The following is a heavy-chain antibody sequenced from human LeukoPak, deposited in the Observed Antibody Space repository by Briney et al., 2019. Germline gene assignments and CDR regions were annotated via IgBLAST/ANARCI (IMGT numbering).Heavy chain of an antibody. J-gene: IGHJ5*02. D-gene: IGHD6-13*01. CDR1: GFTFNIFG. V-gene: IGHV3-33*01. Sequence: GGSLRLSCAASGFTFNIFGMHWVRQVPGNGLEWLAVLWADGNTAHYADSVKGRFTISRDSSENTLYLQMNSLRSEDTGVYYCARDKGDMAAAGPWGQGTLVTVSS. CDR3: ARDKGDMAAAGP. CDR2: LWADGNTA.